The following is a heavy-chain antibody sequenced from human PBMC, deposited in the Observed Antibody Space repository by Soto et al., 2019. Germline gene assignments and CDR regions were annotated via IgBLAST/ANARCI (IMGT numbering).Heavy chain of an antibody. J-gene: IGHJ4*02. CDR3: ARGPGSYQDY. CDR2: INHSGSP. D-gene: IGHD3-16*02. Sequence: QVQLQQWGAGLLKPSETLSLTCAVYGGSFSGYYWSWIRQPPGKGLEWIGEINHSGSPNYNPSLTGRVTISVDTSKNQFSLKLSSVTAADTAVYYCARGPGSYQDYWGQGTLVTASS. V-gene: IGHV4-34*01. CDR1: GGSFSGYY.